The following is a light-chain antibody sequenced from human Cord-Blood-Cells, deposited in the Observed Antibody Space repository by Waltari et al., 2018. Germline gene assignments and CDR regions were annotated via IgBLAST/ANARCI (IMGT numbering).Light chain of an antibody. CDR3: SSYTSSSTVV. CDR2: EDI. Sequence: QSALTQPAPVSGSPGQSITISCTGTSTDVGGYNHVSWYQQHPGKAPKLMIYEDINRPSGVSNRFSGSKSGNTASLTISGLQAEDEADYYCSSYTSSSTVVFGGGTKLTVL. J-gene: IGLJ2*01. CDR1: STDVGGYNH. V-gene: IGLV2-14*01.